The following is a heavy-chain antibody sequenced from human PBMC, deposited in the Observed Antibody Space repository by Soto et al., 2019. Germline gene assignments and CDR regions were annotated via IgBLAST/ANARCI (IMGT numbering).Heavy chain of an antibody. CDR2: IIPIFGTA. V-gene: IGHV1-69*01. J-gene: IGHJ6*02. Sequence: QVQLVQSGAEVKKPGSSVKVSCKASGGTFSSYAISWVRQAPGQGLEWMGGIIPIFGTASYAQKFQGRVTITADESTSTAYMELSSLRSEDTAVYYCARVGGDIVVVPAARSYYYYGMDVWGQGTTVTVSS. D-gene: IGHD2-2*01. CDR1: GGTFSSYA. CDR3: ARVGGDIVVVPAARSYYYYGMDV.